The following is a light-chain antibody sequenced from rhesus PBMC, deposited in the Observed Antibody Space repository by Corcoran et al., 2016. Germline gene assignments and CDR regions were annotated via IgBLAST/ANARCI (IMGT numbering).Light chain of an antibody. Sequence: DIQMTQSPSSLSASVGDRVTITFRASENVITYLNWYQQKPGKAPQLLIFKASTLQSGVTSRFSGNGSGTDYTLTISSRQPEDVATYYCQHGYGTPFTFGPGTKLDIK. CDR2: KAS. V-gene: IGKV1-74*01. CDR1: ENVITY. J-gene: IGKJ3*01. CDR3: QHGYGTPFT.